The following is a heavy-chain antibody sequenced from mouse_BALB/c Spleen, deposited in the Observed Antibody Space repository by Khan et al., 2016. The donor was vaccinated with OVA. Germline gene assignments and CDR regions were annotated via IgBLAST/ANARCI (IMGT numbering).Heavy chain of an antibody. Sequence: QVQLKESGPGLVAPSQSLSITCTVSGFSLSRYSVHWVRQPPGKGLEWLGILWGGGSTDYNSALKSRLSLSKDNSQSQVFVKMNSLQTDDTAMYYCARNRDGGSYWYFDVWGAGTTVTVSS. V-gene: IGHV2-6-4*01. J-gene: IGHJ1*01. CDR2: LWGGGST. D-gene: IGHD3-3*01. CDR3: ARNRDGGSYWYFDV. CDR1: GFSLSRYS.